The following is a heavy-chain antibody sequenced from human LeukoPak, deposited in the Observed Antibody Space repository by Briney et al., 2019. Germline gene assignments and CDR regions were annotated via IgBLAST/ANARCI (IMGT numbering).Heavy chain of an antibody. CDR1: GGTFGIYA. CDR3: ARGSTYYYDSSGYNWFDP. CDR2: IIPIFGIA. J-gene: IGHJ5*02. D-gene: IGHD3-22*01. Sequence: GASVKVSCKASGGTFGIYAISWVRQAPGQGLEWMGGIIPIFGIANYAQKFQGRVTITADESTSTAYMELSSLRSEDTAVYYCARGSTYYYDSSGYNWFDPWGQGTLVTVSS. V-gene: IGHV1-69*13.